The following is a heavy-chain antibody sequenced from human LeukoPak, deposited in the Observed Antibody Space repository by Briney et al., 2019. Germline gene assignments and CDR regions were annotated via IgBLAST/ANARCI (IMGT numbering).Heavy chain of an antibody. V-gene: IGHV1-18*04. CDR1: GYTFTGYY. CDR2: ISVYNDNT. CDR3: ARDFKRSYGSTWYYFDY. D-gene: IGHD6-13*01. J-gene: IGHJ4*02. Sequence: GASVKVSCKASGYTFTGYYMHWVRQAPGQGLEWMGWISVYNDNTNYAQKFQGRVTITTDTSTNTAYMELRSLRSDDTAVYYCARDFKRSYGSTWYYFDYWGQGTLVTVSS.